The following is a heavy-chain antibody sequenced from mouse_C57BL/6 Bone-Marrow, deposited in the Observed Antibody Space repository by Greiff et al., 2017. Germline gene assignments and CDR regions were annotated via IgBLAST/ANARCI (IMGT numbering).Heavy chain of an antibody. CDR3: AREALAS. CDR1: GYAFTNSL. Sequence: QVQLQQSGAELVRPGTSVRESCKLSGYAFTNSLIVWVKQRPGQGLEWIGVINPGSGGTNYNEKFKGKATLTADKSPSTAYSQLSRLTSEESSVYFCAREALASWGQGTLVTASA. V-gene: IGHV1-54*01. CDR2: INPGSGGT. J-gene: IGHJ3*01.